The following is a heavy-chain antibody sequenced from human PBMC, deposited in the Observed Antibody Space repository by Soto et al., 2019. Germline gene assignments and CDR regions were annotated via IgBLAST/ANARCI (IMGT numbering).Heavy chain of an antibody. CDR2: ISSSGSTI. CDR1: GFTFSDYY. CDR3: ATGGYDFWSGYSGFDY. D-gene: IGHD3-3*01. J-gene: IGHJ4*02. V-gene: IGHV3-11*01. Sequence: PGGSLRLSCAASGFTFSDYYMSWIRQAPGKGLEWVSYISSSGSTIYYADSVKGRFTISRDNAKNSLYLQMNSLRADDTAVYYCATGGYDFWSGYSGFDYWRQGTLVTVSS.